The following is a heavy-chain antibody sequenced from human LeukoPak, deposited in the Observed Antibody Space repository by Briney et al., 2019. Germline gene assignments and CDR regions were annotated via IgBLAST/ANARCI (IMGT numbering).Heavy chain of an antibody. Sequence: NPSETLSLTCTVSGGSISSYYWSWIRQPPGKGLEWIGYIYYSGSTNYNPSLKSRVTISVETSKNQFSLKLSSVTDADTAVYYCARAMISDAFDIWGQGTMVTVSS. CDR2: IYYSGST. D-gene: IGHD3-22*01. CDR3: ARAMISDAFDI. J-gene: IGHJ3*02. V-gene: IGHV4-59*01. CDR1: GGSISSYY.